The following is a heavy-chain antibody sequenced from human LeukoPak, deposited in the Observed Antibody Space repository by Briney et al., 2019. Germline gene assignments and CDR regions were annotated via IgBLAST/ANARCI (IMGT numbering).Heavy chain of an antibody. CDR1: GFTFSSYG. D-gene: IGHD3-22*01. Sequence: QPGGSLRLSCAASGFTFSSYGMHWVRQAPGKGLEWVAVISYDGSNKYYADSVKGRFTISRDNSKNTLYLQMNSLRAEDTAVYYCAKDLSHPLDYYDSSGYYGYFDYWGQGTLVTVSS. J-gene: IGHJ4*02. V-gene: IGHV3-30*18. CDR3: AKDLSHPLDYYDSSGYYGYFDY. CDR2: ISYDGSNK.